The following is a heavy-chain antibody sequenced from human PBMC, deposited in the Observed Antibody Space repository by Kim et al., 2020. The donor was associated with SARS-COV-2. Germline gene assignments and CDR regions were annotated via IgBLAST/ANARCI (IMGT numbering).Heavy chain of an antibody. V-gene: IGHV1-69*01. CDR3: ARDPNGVFDH. Sequence: TTNYAQMFKGGVSITADESTSTAYMELSSLRSEDTAVYYCARDPNGVFDHWGQGTLVTVSS. J-gene: IGHJ4*02. D-gene: IGHD2-8*01. CDR2: TT.